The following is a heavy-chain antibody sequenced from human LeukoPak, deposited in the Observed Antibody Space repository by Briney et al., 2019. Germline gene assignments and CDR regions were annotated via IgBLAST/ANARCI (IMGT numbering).Heavy chain of an antibody. J-gene: IGHJ5*02. Sequence: ASVKVSCKASGGTFSSYAISWVRQAPGQGLEWMGGIIPIFGTANYAQKFQGSVTITADESTSTAYMELSSLRSEDTAVYYCARGSVYSSSWGNWFDPWGQGTLVTVSS. CDR1: GGTFSSYA. V-gene: IGHV1-69*13. CDR2: IIPIFGTA. CDR3: ARGSVYSSSWGNWFDP. D-gene: IGHD6-13*01.